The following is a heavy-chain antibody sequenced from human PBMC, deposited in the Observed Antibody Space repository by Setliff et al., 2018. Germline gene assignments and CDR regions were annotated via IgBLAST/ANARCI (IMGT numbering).Heavy chain of an antibody. V-gene: IGHV4-39*07. CDR1: GGSISSGDYY. J-gene: IGHJ4*02. D-gene: IGHD2-2*01. Sequence: SETLSLTCTVSGGSISSGDYYWSWIRQPPGKGLEWIGSIYHSGSTYYNPSLKSRVTISVDTSKNQFSLKLSSVTAADTAVYYCARDSMAGVDYWGQGTLVTVSS. CDR2: IYHSGST. CDR3: ARDSMAGVDY.